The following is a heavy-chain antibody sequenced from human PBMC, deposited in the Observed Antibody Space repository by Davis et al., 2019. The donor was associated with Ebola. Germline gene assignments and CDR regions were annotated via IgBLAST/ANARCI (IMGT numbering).Heavy chain of an antibody. V-gene: IGHV5-51*01. Sequence: GESPKTPRKSSGYRLTCFLIGLVPQVPGKGLGWMGFIYPGDSDTRYSPSFQGQVTISADKSISTAYLQWSSLKASDTAMYYCARQSIVGATPDYWGQGTLVTVAS. CDR1: GYRLTCFL. J-gene: IGHJ4*02. D-gene: IGHD1-26*01. CDR2: IYPGDSDT. CDR3: ARQSIVGATPDY.